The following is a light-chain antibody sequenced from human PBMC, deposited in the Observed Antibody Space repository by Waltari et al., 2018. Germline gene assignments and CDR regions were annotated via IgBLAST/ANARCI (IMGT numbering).Light chain of an antibody. CDR2: DVF. J-gene: IGLJ2*01. Sequence: QSALTQPASVSASPGQSITIACTGPSDYVGGYNSVSWYQQHPGKAPKLLIYDVFKRPSGVYNRFSGSKSLNTASLSISGLQAEDEGVYYCSAYTSWSTVIFGGGTKLAVL. CDR1: SDYVGGYNS. V-gene: IGLV2-14*03. CDR3: SAYTSWSTVI.